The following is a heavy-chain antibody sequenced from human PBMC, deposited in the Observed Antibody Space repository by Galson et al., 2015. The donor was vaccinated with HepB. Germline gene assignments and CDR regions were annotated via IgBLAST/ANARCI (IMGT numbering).Heavy chain of an antibody. J-gene: IGHJ6*02. CDR2: ISAYNGNT. V-gene: IGHV1-18*01. CDR3: ARDQWMWDIVVVPAAVGMDV. Sequence: SVKVSCKASGYTFTSYGISWVRQAPGQGLEWMGWISAYNGNTNYAQKLQGRVTMTTDTSTSTAYMELRSLRSDDTAVYYCARDQWMWDIVVVPAAVGMDVWGQGTTVTVSS. CDR1: GYTFTSYG. D-gene: IGHD2-2*01.